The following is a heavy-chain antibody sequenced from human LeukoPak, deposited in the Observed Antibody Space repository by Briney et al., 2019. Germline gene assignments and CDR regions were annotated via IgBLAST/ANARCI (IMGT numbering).Heavy chain of an antibody. V-gene: IGHV4-39*07. CDR2: IYYSGST. D-gene: IGHD3-16*01. Sequence: SETLSLTCTVSGGSISSSSYYWGWIRQPPGKGLEWIGSIYYSGSTYYNPSPKSRVTISVDTSKNQFSLKLSSVTAADTAVYYCARAAGGTYYFDYWGQGTLVTVSS. J-gene: IGHJ4*02. CDR3: ARAAGGTYYFDY. CDR1: GGSISSSSYY.